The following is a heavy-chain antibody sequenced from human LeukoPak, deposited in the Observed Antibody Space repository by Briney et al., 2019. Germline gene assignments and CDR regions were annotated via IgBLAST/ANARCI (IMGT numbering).Heavy chain of an antibody. J-gene: IGHJ4*02. Sequence: SETLSLTCTVSGGSISSYYWSWPRQSPGKGLEWIGYIYYSGSTNYNPSLKSRVTISIDTSKNQFSLKLNSVTAADTAVYYCARRYCSGGGCYPRHFDFWGQGILVTVSS. CDR1: GGSISSYY. CDR2: IYYSGST. V-gene: IGHV4-59*08. CDR3: ARRYCSGGGCYPRHFDF. D-gene: IGHD2-15*01.